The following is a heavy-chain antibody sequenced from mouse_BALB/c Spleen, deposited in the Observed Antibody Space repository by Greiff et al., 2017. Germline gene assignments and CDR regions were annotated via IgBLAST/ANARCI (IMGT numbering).Heavy chain of an antibody. CDR1: GYTFTDYE. CDR3: RRRGYRYDERGFDY. J-gene: IGHJ2*01. D-gene: IGHD2-14*01. Sequence: QVQLQQSGAELVRPGASVTLSCKASGYTFTDYEMHWVKQTPVHGLEWIGAIDPETGGTAYNQKFKGKATLTADKSSSTAYMELRSLTSEDSAVYYCRRRGYRYDERGFDYWGQGTTLTVSA. CDR2: IDPETGGT. V-gene: IGHV1-15*01.